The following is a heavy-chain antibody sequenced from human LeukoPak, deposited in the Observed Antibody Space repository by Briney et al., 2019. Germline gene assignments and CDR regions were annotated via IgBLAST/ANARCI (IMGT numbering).Heavy chain of an antibody. CDR3: TRGWLQSGFGY. Sequence: QTLSLTCVISGDSVSGTSAGWNWIRQSPSRGLEWLGRTYYTSTWYNDYAVSVRSRILITPDTSKNQFSLQLNSVTPDDTAVYYCTRGWLQSGFGYWGQGTLVTVSS. D-gene: IGHD5-24*01. CDR1: GDSVSGTSAG. CDR2: TYYTSTWYN. V-gene: IGHV6-1*01. J-gene: IGHJ4*02.